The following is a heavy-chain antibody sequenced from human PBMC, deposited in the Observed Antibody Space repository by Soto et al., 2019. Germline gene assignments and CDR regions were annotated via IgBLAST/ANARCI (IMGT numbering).Heavy chain of an antibody. CDR3: AKDPWGALYGSFDI. D-gene: IGHD3-10*01. Sequence: EVQLLESGGGLVQPGGSLRLSCAASGFTFSSYAMSWVRQAPGKGPEWVSSIRHSGGSTYSADSVQGRFTISSDNSKNKLYLRMNSLRAEETAIYFCAKDPWGALYGSFDIWGQGTLLAVSS. CDR2: IRHSGGST. J-gene: IGHJ3*02. CDR1: GFTFSSYA. V-gene: IGHV3-23*01.